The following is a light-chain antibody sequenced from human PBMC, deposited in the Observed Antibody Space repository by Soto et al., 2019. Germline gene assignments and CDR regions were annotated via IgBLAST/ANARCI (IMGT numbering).Light chain of an antibody. J-gene: IGKJ2*01. CDR1: ETVGTN. V-gene: IGKV3-15*01. CDR2: GAS. Sequence: MVMTQSPATLSVSPGERVTLSCRASETVGTNLAWFQQKPGQTPRLLIFGASTRATGIPTRFTGSGSETEFTLTIGSLQSEDLAVYYCHQYYNWPPYTFGQGTKLEIK. CDR3: HQYYNWPPYT.